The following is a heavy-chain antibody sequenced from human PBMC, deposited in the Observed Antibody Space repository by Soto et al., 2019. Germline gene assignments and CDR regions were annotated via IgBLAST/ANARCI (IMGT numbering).Heavy chain of an antibody. D-gene: IGHD3-22*01. CDR2: ISAYNGNT. Sequence: ASVKVSCKASGYTFTSYGISWVRQAPGQGLEWMGWISAYNGNTNYAQKLQGRVTMTTDTSTSTAYMELRSLRSDDTAVYYCARAGETYYYDSSGYYDAFDIWGQGTVVTVSS. J-gene: IGHJ3*02. CDR1: GYTFTSYG. V-gene: IGHV1-18*04. CDR3: ARAGETYYYDSSGYYDAFDI.